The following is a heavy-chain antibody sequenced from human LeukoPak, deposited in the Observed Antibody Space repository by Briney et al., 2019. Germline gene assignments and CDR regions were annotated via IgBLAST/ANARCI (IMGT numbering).Heavy chain of an antibody. CDR3: AKDLAPAAY. V-gene: IGHV3-23*01. D-gene: IGHD2-2*01. J-gene: IGHJ4*02. CDR1: GFTFSSSS. Sequence: GGSLRLSCAASGFTFSSSSMSWVRKAPGKGLEWVSALTGSGGSTYYADSVKGRFTISRDNSKKTLFLQMNSLRAEDTAVYYCAKDLAPAAYWGQGTLVTVSS. CDR2: LTGSGGST.